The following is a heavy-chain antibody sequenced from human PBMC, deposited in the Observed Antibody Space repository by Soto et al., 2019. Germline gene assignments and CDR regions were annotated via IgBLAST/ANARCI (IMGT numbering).Heavy chain of an antibody. J-gene: IGHJ4*02. CDR1: GGSFTSNNW. D-gene: IGHD1-7*01. CDR2: IYRTGST. Sequence: QVQLQESGPGLVKPSGTLSLTCAVSGGSFTSNNWWTWVRQPPGQGLEWIGEIYRTGSTNYNPSPKSRVTISLDKSENQFSLKVPSLTAADTAVYYCASRDPGTSVDYWGQGTLVTVSS. CDR3: ASRDPGTSVDY. V-gene: IGHV4-4*02.